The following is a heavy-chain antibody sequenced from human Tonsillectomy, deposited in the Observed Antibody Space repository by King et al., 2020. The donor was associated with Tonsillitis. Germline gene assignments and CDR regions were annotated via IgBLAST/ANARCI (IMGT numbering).Heavy chain of an antibody. CDR3: ARAIAGVWEYSSPFDY. CDR1: GGSISSGGYY. J-gene: IGHJ4*02. Sequence: QLQESGPGLVKPSQTLSLTCTVSGGSISSGGYYWSWIRQHPGKGLEWIGYIYYSGSTYYNPSLKSRVTISVDTSKNQFSLKLSSVTAADTAVYYCARAIAGVWEYSSPFDYWGQGTLVTVSS. V-gene: IGHV4-31*03. D-gene: IGHD3-3*01. CDR2: IYYSGST.